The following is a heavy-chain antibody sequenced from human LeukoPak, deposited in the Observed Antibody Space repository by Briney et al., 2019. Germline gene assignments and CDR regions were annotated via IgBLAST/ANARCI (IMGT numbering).Heavy chain of an antibody. D-gene: IGHD3-22*01. CDR2: IIPIFGTA. Sequence: SVKVSCKASGYTFTSYGISWVRQAPGQGLEWMGGIIPIFGTANYAQKFQGRVTITADESTSTAYMELSSLRSEDTAVYYCARGGYYDRAFDIWGQGTMVTVSS. V-gene: IGHV1-69*13. CDR1: GYTFTSYG. J-gene: IGHJ3*02. CDR3: ARGGYYDRAFDI.